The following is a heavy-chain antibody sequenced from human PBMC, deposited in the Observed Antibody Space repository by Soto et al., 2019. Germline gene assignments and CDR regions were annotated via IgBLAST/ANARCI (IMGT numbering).Heavy chain of an antibody. CDR3: ARGCIAVTTHLCY. CDR2: INPYNGNT. J-gene: IGHJ4*02. Sequence: ASVKVSCTASGCTFNTYGITWVRQAPGQGLEWMGWINPYNGNTKFAQKLQDRVTMTTATSTSTAYMELASLRSDDTAVYYCARGCIAVTTHLCYWGQGTLVTVSS. D-gene: IGHD4-17*01. V-gene: IGHV1-18*01. CDR1: GCTFNTYG.